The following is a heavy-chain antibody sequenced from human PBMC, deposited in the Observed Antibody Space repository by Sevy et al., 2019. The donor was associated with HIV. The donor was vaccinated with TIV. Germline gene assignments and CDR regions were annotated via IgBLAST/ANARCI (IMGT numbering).Heavy chain of an antibody. CDR2: IIPIFGTA. Sequence: ASVKVSCKASGGTFSSYAISWVRQAPGQGLEWMGGIIPIFGTANYAQKFQGRVTITADESTSTAYMELRSLRSEDTAVYYCARERIAVAGTMYYYGMDVWGQGTTVTVSS. CDR1: GGTFSSYA. D-gene: IGHD6-19*01. CDR3: ARERIAVAGTMYYYGMDV. J-gene: IGHJ6*02. V-gene: IGHV1-69*13.